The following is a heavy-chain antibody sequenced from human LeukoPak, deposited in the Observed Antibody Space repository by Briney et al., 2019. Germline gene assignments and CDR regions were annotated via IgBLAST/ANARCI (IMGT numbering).Heavy chain of an antibody. CDR3: VRAGGAYSFNP. CDR2: IKQDGSEQ. V-gene: IGHV3-7*01. J-gene: IGHJ5*02. Sequence: QPGGPLRLSCVASGFTFDDYWMNWVRQAPGKGLEWVANIKQDGSEQYYVDSVKGRFTISRDNAKNSLYLQMNSLRAEDTAVYYCVRAGGAYSFNPWGQGTLVTVSS. D-gene: IGHD5-18*01. CDR1: GFTFDDYW.